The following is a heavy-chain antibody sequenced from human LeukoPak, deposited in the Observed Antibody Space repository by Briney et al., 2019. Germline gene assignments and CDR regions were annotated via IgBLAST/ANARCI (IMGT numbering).Heavy chain of an antibody. CDR1: GGAHSMYY. D-gene: IGHD2-2*02. Sequence: SETPSLTRTVSGGAHSMYYLGWVPEPPREGLGRVWDIYYSGSTNYNPSLKSRVTMSVDTSKNQFSLKLSSVTAADTAVYYCARLVPAAIWGSNYFDYWGQGTLVTVSS. CDR3: ARLVPAAIWGSNYFDY. CDR2: IYYSGST. J-gene: IGHJ4*02. V-gene: IGHV4-59*01.